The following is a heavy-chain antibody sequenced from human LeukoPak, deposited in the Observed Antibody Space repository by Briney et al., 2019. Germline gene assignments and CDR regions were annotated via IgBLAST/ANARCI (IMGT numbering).Heavy chain of an antibody. V-gene: IGHV1-2*02. CDR2: INPNSGGT. D-gene: IGHD3-16*01. CDR3: ARAWEEDLGDAFDI. J-gene: IGHJ3*02. Sequence: GASVKVSCKASGYTFTGYYMHWVRQAPGQGLEWMGWINPNSGGTNYAQKFQGRVTMTRDTSISTAYMKLSRLRSDDTAVYYCARAWEEDLGDAFDIWGQGTMVTVSS. CDR1: GYTFTGYY.